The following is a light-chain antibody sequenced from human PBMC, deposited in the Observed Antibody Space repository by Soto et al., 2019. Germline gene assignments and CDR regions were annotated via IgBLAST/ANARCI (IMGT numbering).Light chain of an antibody. Sequence: QSVLTQPASVSGSPGQSITISCTGTSSDVGGYSYVSWYQQHPGKAPKLMIYEVSDRPSGVSNRFSGSKSGNTASLTISGLQAEDEADYYCSSYTTTNTPVFGTGTKVTVL. J-gene: IGLJ1*01. CDR2: EVS. CDR3: SSYTTTNTPV. CDR1: SSDVGGYSY. V-gene: IGLV2-14*01.